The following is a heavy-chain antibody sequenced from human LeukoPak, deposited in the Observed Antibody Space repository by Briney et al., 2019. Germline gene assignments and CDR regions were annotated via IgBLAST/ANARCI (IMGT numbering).Heavy chain of an antibody. CDR3: ARAPFSNWALNWFDP. CDR1: GYTFTGYY. J-gene: IGHJ5*02. CDR2: INPNSGGT. Sequence: ASVKVSCKASGYTFTGYYMHWVRQAPGQGLEWMGWINPNSGGTNYAQKFQGRVTMTRDTSISTAYMELSRLRSGDTAVYYCARAPFSNWALNWFDPWGQGTLVTVSS. D-gene: IGHD7-27*01. V-gene: IGHV1-2*02.